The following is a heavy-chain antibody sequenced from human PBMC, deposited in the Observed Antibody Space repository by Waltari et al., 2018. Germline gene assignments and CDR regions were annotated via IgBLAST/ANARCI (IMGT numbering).Heavy chain of an antibody. CDR2: IHHSEST. CDR1: GYPISSGHY. J-gene: IGHJ4*02. V-gene: IGHV4-38-2*01. D-gene: IGHD2-2*01. Sequence: QVQLQESGPGLVKPSETLSLTSAVSGYPISSGHYWGWIRQSPGKGLEWIGSIHHSESTYYNPSLKSRVTISVDTSKNQFSLKLNSVTAADTAVYYCVRHPDYQHFDNWGQGTLVTVSS. CDR3: VRHPDYQHFDN.